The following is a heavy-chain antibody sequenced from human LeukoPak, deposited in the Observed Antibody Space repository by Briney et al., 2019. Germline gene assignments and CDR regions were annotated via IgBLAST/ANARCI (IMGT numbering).Heavy chain of an antibody. J-gene: IGHJ5*02. CDR2: TYYRPNLFN. Sequence: SQTLSLTCAISTDSVSSNSAAWNWTRESPSRGLEWLGRTYYRPNLFNDFALSVKSRITINPDTSKNAFSLQLNSVTPEDTAVYYCAKNYGDSNWFDPWGQGTLVTVSS. CDR3: AKNYGDSNWFDP. D-gene: IGHD4-17*01. V-gene: IGHV6-1*01. CDR1: TDSVSSNSAA.